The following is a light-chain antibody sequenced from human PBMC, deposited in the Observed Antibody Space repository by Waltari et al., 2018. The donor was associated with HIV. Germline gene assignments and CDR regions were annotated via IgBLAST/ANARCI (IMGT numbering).Light chain of an antibody. V-gene: IGLV1-44*01. CDR1: SSNIGDNT. CDR2: TNT. Sequence: QSVLTQPPSASGTPGQRVTISCSGSSSNIGDNTVNWYQQLPGTAPKRLIYTNTQRPSGVPDLFSGSKSGTSASLAISGLQSEDEADYYCATWDDSLNGHVVFGGGTKLTVL. J-gene: IGLJ2*01. CDR3: ATWDDSLNGHVV.